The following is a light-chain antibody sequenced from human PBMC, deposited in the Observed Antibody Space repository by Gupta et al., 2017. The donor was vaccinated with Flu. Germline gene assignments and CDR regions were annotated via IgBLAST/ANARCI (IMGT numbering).Light chain of an antibody. CDR3: QQDGSTPLT. CDR2: GAS. J-gene: IGKJ4*01. V-gene: IGKV3-20*01. Sequence: DIVLTQSPGTLSLSPGESATLSCRASPSVSSSYLAWYQRKPGQPPRLLIYGASSRATGIPDRFSGSGSGTDFTLTISSLQAEDVAVYYCQQDGSTPLTFGRGTKLEIK. CDR1: PSVSSSY.